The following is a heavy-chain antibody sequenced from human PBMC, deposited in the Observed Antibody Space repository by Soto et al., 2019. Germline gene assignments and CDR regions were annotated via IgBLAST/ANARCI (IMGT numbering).Heavy chain of an antibody. CDR1: GGSISSGGYY. Sequence: SETLSFTCTVSGGSISSGGYYWSWIRQHPGKGLEWIGYIYYSGSTYYNPSLKSRVTISVDTSKNQFSLKLSSVTAADTAVYYCARDAGYSYGYPDYWGQGTLVTVSS. J-gene: IGHJ4*02. D-gene: IGHD5-18*01. CDR2: IYYSGST. V-gene: IGHV4-31*03. CDR3: ARDAGYSYGYPDY.